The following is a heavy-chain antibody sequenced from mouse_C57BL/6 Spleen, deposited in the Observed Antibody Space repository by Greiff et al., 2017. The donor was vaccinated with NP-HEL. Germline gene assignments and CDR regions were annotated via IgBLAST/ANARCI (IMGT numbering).Heavy chain of an antibody. Sequence: QVQLQQSGAELVRPGASVTLSCKASGYTFTDYEMHWVKQTPVHGLEWIGAIDPETGGTAYNQKFKGKAILTADKSSSTAYMELRSLTSEDSAVYYCTRDDGYPFAYWGKGTLVTVSA. D-gene: IGHD2-3*01. V-gene: IGHV1-15*01. CDR3: TRDDGYPFAY. CDR1: GYTFTDYE. J-gene: IGHJ3*01. CDR2: IDPETGGT.